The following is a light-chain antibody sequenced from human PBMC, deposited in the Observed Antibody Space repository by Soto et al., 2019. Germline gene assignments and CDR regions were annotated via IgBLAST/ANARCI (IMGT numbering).Light chain of an antibody. CDR2: DAS. J-gene: IGKJ1*01. Sequence: LLTQSPATLSLSPGERATLSCRASQTVNTYLAWYQQKPGQAPRLLIYDASTRATGIPARFSGSGSGTDFTLTISSLEPADFALYFCQQRGNSPETFGQGTKVEI. CDR3: QQRGNSPET. CDR1: QTVNTY. V-gene: IGKV3-11*01.